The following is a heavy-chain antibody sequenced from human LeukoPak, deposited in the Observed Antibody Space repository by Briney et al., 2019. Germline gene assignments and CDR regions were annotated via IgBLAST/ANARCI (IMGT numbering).Heavy chain of an antibody. CDR3: ARDGILWFGEYTGVDY. D-gene: IGHD3-10*01. CDR2: INPSGGST. V-gene: IGHV1-46*01. J-gene: IGHJ4*02. Sequence: ASVKVSCTASGYTFTSYYMHWVRQAPGQGLEWMGIINPSGGSTSYAQKFQGRVTMTRDTSTSTVYMELSSLRSEDTAVYYCARDGILWFGEYTGVDYWGQGTLVTVSS. CDR1: GYTFTSYY.